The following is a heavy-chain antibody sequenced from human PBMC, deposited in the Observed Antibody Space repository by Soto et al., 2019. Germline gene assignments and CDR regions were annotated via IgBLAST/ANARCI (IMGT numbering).Heavy chain of an antibody. CDR2: IIPIFGTA. D-gene: IGHD6-13*01. J-gene: IGHJ4*02. Sequence: ASVKVSCKASGGTFSSYAISWLRQAPGQGLEWMGGIIPIFGTANYAQKFQGRVTITADESTSTAYMELSSLRSEDTAVYYCARDPISSWSFDYWGQGTLVTVSS. CDR3: ARDPISSWSFDY. CDR1: GGTFSSYA. V-gene: IGHV1-69*13.